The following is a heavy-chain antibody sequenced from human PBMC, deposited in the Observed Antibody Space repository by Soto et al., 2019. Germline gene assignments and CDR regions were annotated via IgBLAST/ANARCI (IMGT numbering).Heavy chain of an antibody. D-gene: IGHD3-22*01. Sequence: GGSLILSCAASGFTFSSYGMHWVRQAPGKGLEWVAVIWYDGSNKYYADSVKGRFTISRDNSKNTLYLQMNSLRAEDTAVYYCASSDYYDSSGYGAFDIWGQGTMVTVSS. V-gene: IGHV3-33*01. CDR3: ASSDYYDSSGYGAFDI. CDR1: GFTFSSYG. CDR2: IWYDGSNK. J-gene: IGHJ3*02.